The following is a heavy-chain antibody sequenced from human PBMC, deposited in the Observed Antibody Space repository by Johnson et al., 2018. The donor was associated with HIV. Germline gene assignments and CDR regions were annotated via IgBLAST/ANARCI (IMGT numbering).Heavy chain of an antibody. J-gene: IGHJ3*02. Sequence: VQLVESGGGVVQPGRSLRLSFAASGFTFDDYGMSWVRQAPGKGLEWVSGINWNGGSTGYADSVKGRFTISRDNAKNSLYLQMNSLRAEDTAVYYYARSTGARAAFDIWGQGTMVTVSS. CDR2: INWNGGST. V-gene: IGHV3-20*03. D-gene: IGHD1-26*01. CDR1: GFTFDDYG. CDR3: ARSTGARAAFDI.